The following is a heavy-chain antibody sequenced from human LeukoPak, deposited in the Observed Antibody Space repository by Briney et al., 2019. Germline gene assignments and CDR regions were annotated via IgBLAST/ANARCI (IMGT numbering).Heavy chain of an antibody. CDR3: ARERRFLEWRPNWFDP. Sequence: SETLSLTCTVSGGSISSYYWSWIRQPPGKGLEWIGYIYSTGSTNYNPSLKSRVTISVDTSKNQFSLKLSSVTAADTAVYYCARERRFLEWRPNWFDPWGQGTLVTVSS. J-gene: IGHJ5*02. CDR1: GGSISSYY. D-gene: IGHD3-3*01. CDR2: IYSTGST. V-gene: IGHV4-59*01.